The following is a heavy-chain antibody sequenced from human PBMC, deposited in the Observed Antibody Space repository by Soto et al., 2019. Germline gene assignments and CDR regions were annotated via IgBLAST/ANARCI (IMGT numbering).Heavy chain of an antibody. V-gene: IGHV1-3*01. CDR1: GYTFTSYA. Sequence: ASVKVSCKASGYTFTSYAMHWVRQAPGQRLEWMGWINAGNGNTKYSQKFQGRVTITRDTSASTAYMELSSLRSEDTAVYYCASSGAQDYYYYGMDVWGQGTTVTVSS. D-gene: IGHD2-15*01. J-gene: IGHJ6*02. CDR3: ASSGAQDYYYYGMDV. CDR2: INAGNGNT.